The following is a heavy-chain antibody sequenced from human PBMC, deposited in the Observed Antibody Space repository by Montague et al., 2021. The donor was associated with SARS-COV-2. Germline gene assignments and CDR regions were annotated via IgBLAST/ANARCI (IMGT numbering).Heavy chain of an antibody. CDR3: ARDDGSGSYYVSFDY. D-gene: IGHD3-10*01. V-gene: IGHV3-30*04. CDR1: KFSFSSYA. J-gene: IGHJ4*02. Sequence: SRSLSLSASKFSFSSYAMHWVRQAPGKGLEWVAIISYDGSNKYYADSVKGRFTISRDNSKNTLYLQMNSLRAEDTAVYYCARDDGSGSYYVSFDYWGQGTLVTVSS. CDR2: ISYDGSNK.